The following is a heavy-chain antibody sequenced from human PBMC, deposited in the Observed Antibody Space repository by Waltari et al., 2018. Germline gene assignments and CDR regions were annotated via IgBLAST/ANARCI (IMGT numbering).Heavy chain of an antibody. D-gene: IGHD3-3*01. CDR3: ARGQTIFGVVNV. Sequence: EVQLVESGGGLIQPGGSLRLSCAAPGFTFSSYWVPWVRQAPGKGLVWVSRINSDGSSTSYADSVKGRFTISRDNAKNTLYLQMNSLRAEDTAVYYCARGQTIFGVVNVWGQGTTVTVSS. CDR1: GFTFSSYW. CDR2: INSDGSST. J-gene: IGHJ6*02. V-gene: IGHV3-74*02.